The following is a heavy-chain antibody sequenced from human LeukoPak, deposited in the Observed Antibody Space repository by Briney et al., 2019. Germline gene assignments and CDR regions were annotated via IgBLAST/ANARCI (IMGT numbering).Heavy chain of an antibody. CDR1: GGSFSGYY. Sequence: SETLSLTCAVYGGSFSGYYWSWIRQPPGKGLEWIGEINHSGSTNYNPSLKRRVTISVDTSKNQFSLKLSSVTAADTAVYYCARGRGGNPYYDFWSGYYTVTDVWGKGTTVTVSS. D-gene: IGHD3-3*01. CDR3: ARGRGGNPYYDFWSGYYTVTDV. V-gene: IGHV4-34*01. CDR2: INHSGST. J-gene: IGHJ6*04.